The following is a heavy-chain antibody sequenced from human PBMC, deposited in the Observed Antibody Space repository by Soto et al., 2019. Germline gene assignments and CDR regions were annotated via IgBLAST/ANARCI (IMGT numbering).Heavy chain of an antibody. CDR3: ARTYSSSWSPFDY. Sequence: PSXTLFLTCAVYGGSFSGYYWSWIRQPPGKGLEWIGEINQSGSTNYNPSLKSRVTISVDTSKNQFSLKLSSVTAADTAVYYCARTYSSSWSPFDYWGQGTLVTVSS. CDR1: GGSFSGYY. J-gene: IGHJ4*02. D-gene: IGHD6-13*01. V-gene: IGHV4-34*01. CDR2: INQSGST.